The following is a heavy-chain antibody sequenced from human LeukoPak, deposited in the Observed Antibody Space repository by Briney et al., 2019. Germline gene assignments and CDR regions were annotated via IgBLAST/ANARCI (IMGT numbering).Heavy chain of an antibody. CDR1: GYTFTSYD. D-gene: IGHD6-19*01. Sequence: ASVKVSCKASGYTFTSYDINWVRQATGQGLEWMGWISAYNGYTNHAQRLQGRVTMTTDTSTSTAYMELTSLRSDDTAVYYCARGLSSGRPPYYYYYYMDVWGKGTTVTVSS. V-gene: IGHV1-18*01. J-gene: IGHJ6*03. CDR3: ARGLSSGRPPYYYYYYMDV. CDR2: ISAYNGYT.